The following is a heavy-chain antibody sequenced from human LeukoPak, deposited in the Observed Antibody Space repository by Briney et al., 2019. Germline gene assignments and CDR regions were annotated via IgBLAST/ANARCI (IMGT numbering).Heavy chain of an antibody. CDR1: GYSISSDY. V-gene: IGHV4-38-2*02. CDR2: IFHSGST. J-gene: IGHJ4*02. CDR3: ARVRINSDFDY. D-gene: IGHD2/OR15-2a*01. Sequence: KPSETLSLTCTVAGYSISSDYWGWIRQPPGKGLEWIGTIFHSGSTFYNPSLRNRVTISVDTSKNQFSLKVGSVTAADTAVYFCARVRINSDFDYWGQGILVTVSS.